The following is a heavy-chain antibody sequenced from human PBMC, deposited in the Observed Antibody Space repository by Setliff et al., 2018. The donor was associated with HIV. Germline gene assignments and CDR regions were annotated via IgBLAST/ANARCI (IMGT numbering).Heavy chain of an antibody. Sequence: ETLSLTCAVYGGSLSGYHWSWIRQSPEKGLEWIGEINHSGSTNYNPSLKSRVTMSVDTSKNQFSLKLSSVTAADTAVYYCARGGGYDRSGYYPFDYWGQGTPVTVA. V-gene: IGHV4-34*01. J-gene: IGHJ4*02. CDR1: GGSLSGYH. D-gene: IGHD3-22*01. CDR3: ARGGGYDRSGYYPFDY. CDR2: INHSGST.